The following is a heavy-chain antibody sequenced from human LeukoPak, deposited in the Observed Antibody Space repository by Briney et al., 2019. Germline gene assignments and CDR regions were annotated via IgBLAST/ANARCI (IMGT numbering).Heavy chain of an antibody. CDR3: ARERYSSSWYGVYYYYYGMDV. D-gene: IGHD6-13*01. J-gene: IGHJ6*02. CDR2: MNPNSGNT. Sequence: ASVEVSCKASGYTFTSYDINWVRQATGQGLEWMGWMNPNSGNTGYAQKFQGRVTMTRNTSISTAYMELSSLGSEDTAVYYCARERYSSSWYGVYYYYYGMDVWGQGTTVTVSS. CDR1: GYTFTSYD. V-gene: IGHV1-8*01.